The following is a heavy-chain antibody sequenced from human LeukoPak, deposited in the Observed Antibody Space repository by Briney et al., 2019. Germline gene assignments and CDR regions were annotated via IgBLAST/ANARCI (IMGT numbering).Heavy chain of an antibody. CDR2: ISGSGGST. Sequence: GGSLRLSCAASGFTFSSYAMSWVRQAPGEGLEWVSAISGSGGSTYYADSVKGRFTISRDNSKNTLYLQMNSLRAEDTAVYYCAKGLVGAPGAFDIWGQGTMVTVSS. J-gene: IGHJ3*02. D-gene: IGHD1-26*01. CDR3: AKGLVGAPGAFDI. V-gene: IGHV3-23*01. CDR1: GFTFSSYA.